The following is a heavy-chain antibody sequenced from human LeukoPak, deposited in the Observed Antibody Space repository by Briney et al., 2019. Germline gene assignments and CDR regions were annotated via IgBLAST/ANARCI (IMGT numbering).Heavy chain of an antibody. CDR2: INHNGNVN. D-gene: IGHD3-16*01. Sequence: GGSLRLSCAASGFTFSSYWMNWARQAPGKGLEWVASINHNGNVNYYVDSVKGRFTISRDNAKNSLYLQMSDLRAEDTAVYFCARGGGLGVWGQGATVTVSS. J-gene: IGHJ6*02. CDR3: ARGGGLGV. V-gene: IGHV3-7*03. CDR1: GFTFSSYW.